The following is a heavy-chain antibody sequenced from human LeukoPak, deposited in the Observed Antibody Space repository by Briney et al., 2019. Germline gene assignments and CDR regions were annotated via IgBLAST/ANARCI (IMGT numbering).Heavy chain of an antibody. Sequence: GGSLRLSCAASGFTFSRYWMHWVRQAPGKGLVWVSVIYSGGSTYYADSVKGRFTISRDNSKNTLYLQMNSLRAEDTAVYYCAGALSYGDYCDYWGQGTLVTVSS. CDR3: AGALSYGDYCDY. D-gene: IGHD4-17*01. J-gene: IGHJ4*02. V-gene: IGHV3-53*01. CDR2: IYSGGST. CDR1: GFTFSRYW.